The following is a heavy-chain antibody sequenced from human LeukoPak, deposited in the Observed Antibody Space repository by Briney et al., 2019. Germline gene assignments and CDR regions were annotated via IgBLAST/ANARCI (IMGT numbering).Heavy chain of an antibody. CDR1: GYPFTSYG. CDR3: ARLNCRMTTCQDYNFDH. CDR2: ISAYSGNT. V-gene: IGHV1-18*01. D-gene: IGHD4-11*01. Sequence: AASVKVSCKASGYPFTSYGINWVRQAPGQGLEWMGWISAYSGNTNYAQKFQDRVTMTTDTSAGTVYMDLRSLSSDDTAVYYCARLNCRMTTCQDYNFDHWGQGTLVTVSS. J-gene: IGHJ4*02.